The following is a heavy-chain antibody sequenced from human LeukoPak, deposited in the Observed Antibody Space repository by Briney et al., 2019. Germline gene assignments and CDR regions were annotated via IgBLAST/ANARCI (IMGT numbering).Heavy chain of an antibody. D-gene: IGHD4-17*01. J-gene: IGHJ6*03. CDR2: INHSGST. V-gene: IGHV4-34*01. Sequence: SETLSLTCAVYGGSFSGYYWSWIRQPPGKGLEWIGEINHSGSTNYNPSLKSRVTISGDTSKNQFSLKLSSVTAADTAVYYCARAYGDYASFLHMDVWGKGTTVTVSS. CDR3: ARAYGDYASFLHMDV. CDR1: GGSFSGYY.